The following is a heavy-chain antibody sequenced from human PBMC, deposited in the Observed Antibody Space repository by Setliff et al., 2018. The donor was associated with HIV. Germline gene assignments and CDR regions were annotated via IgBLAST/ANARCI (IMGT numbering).Heavy chain of an antibody. Sequence: SVKVSCKTSGGTFNTYPIVWVRQAPGQGLEWMGGIAPNLRMPNYIQKFKGRLTITADESTSTVYMELTNLRSEDTAMYYCAREKSPVLEYFDWLKPRHVFDVWGQGTVVTVS. CDR2: IAPNLRMP. V-gene: IGHV1-69*10. D-gene: IGHD3-9*01. J-gene: IGHJ3*01. CDR3: AREKSPVLEYFDWLKPRHVFDV. CDR1: GGTFNTYP.